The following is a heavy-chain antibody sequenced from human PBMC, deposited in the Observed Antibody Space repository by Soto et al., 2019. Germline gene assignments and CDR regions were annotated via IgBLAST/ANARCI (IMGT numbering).Heavy chain of an antibody. CDR1: GFTFSSYA. J-gene: IGHJ5*02. D-gene: IGHD5-12*01. CDR2: ISGSGGST. V-gene: IGHV3-23*01. Sequence: EVQLLESGGGLVQPGGSLRLSCAASGFTFSSYAMSWVRQAPGKGLEWVSAISGSGGSTYYADSVKGRFTISRDNSKNPVYLHMNSLRAEDTAVDYCAKYPALVASTEWFDPWGQGTLVTVSS. CDR3: AKYPALVASTEWFDP.